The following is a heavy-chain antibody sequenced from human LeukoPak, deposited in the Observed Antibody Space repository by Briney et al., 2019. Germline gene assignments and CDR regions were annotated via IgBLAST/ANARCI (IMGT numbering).Heavy chain of an antibody. CDR3: ARVVNYYYDSSGYALDAFGI. CDR1: GGTFSSYA. CDR2: IIPIFGTA. J-gene: IGHJ3*02. D-gene: IGHD3-22*01. Sequence: SVKVTCKASGGTFSSYAISWVRQAPGQGLEWMGGIIPIFGTANYAQKFQGRVTITADESTSTAYMELSSLRSEDTAVYYCARVVNYYYDSSGYALDAFGIWGQGTMVTVSS. V-gene: IGHV1-69*13.